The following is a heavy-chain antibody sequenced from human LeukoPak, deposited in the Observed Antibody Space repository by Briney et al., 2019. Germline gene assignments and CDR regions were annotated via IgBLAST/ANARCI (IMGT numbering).Heavy chain of an antibody. CDR1: GFTFSSYW. J-gene: IGHJ6*02. CDR3: ASDRVFYGLDV. Sequence: GGSLRLSCAASGFTFSSYWMHWVRQAPGKGLMWVSRIKSDGSETSYADSVKGRFTISRDNARNTLYLQMNSLRPEDTAIYYCASDRVFYGLDVWGQGTTVTISS. CDR2: IKSDGSET. V-gene: IGHV3-74*01.